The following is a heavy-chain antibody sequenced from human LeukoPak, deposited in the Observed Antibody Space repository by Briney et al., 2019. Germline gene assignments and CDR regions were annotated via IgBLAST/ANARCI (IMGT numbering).Heavy chain of an antibody. CDR1: GYTFTGYY. D-gene: IGHD2-15*01. CDR2: INPNSGGT. V-gene: IGHV1-2*02. CDR3: ASDPLYCSGGSCYPVYI. Sequence: ASVKVSCKASGYTFTGYYMHWVRQAPGQGLEWMGWINPNSGGTNYAQKFQGRVTMTRDTSISTAYMELSRLRSDDTAVYYCASDPLYCSGGSCYPVYIWGQGTMVTVSS. J-gene: IGHJ3*02.